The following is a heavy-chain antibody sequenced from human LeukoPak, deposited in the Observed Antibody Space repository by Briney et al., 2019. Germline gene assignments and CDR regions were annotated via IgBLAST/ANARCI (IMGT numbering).Heavy chain of an antibody. CDR3: VRAVGPVGGYDSP. V-gene: IGHV4-59*01. CDR1: GGSFSSYY. CDR2: IYYSGST. J-gene: IGHJ5*02. D-gene: IGHD5-12*01. Sequence: PSETLSLTCTVPGGSFSSYYWSWIRQPPGKGLEWIGYIYYSGSTNYNPSLKSRVTISLDTSKNQFSLKLSSVTAADTAVYYCVRAVGPVGGYDSPWGQGTLVTVSS.